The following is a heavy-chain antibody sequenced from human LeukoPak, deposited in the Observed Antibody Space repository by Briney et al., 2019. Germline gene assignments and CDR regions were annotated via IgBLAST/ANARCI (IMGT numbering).Heavy chain of an antibody. D-gene: IGHD1-1*01. J-gene: IGHJ4*02. V-gene: IGHV3-9*01. Sequence: GGSLRLSCAASGFTFDDYAMHWVRQAPGKGLEWVSGVSWNSGSVGYADSVKGRLTISRDNAKNSLYLQMNSLRAEDTALYHCAKDVGRLERNPDYWGQGTLVTVSS. CDR3: AKDVGRLERNPDY. CDR2: VSWNSGSV. CDR1: GFTFDDYA.